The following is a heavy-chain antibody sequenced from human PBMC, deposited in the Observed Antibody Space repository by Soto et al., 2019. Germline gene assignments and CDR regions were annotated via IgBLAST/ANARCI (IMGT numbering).Heavy chain of an antibody. V-gene: IGHV4-4*07. Sequence: PSETLSLTCSVSGAPINAYAWTWIRQPAGRGLEWIGRMYTSASTNYNPSLKGRVTMSVDTSTNQFSLKLTSVTAADTATYYCARDREEGYNFYYGMDVWGQGTTVTVS. CDR3: ARDREEGYNFYYGMDV. J-gene: IGHJ6*02. D-gene: IGHD5-12*01. CDR2: MYTSAST. CDR1: GAPINAYA.